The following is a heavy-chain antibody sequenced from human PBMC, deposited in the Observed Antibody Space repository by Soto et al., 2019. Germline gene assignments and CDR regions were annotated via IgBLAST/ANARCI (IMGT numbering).Heavy chain of an antibody. V-gene: IGHV3-30*18. Sequence: QVQLVESGGGVVQPGRSLRLSCAASGFTFSNYGMHWVRQAPGKGLEWVAVISYDGSNKYHADSVKGRFTISRDNSKNTLYLQMNSLRDEDTAVYYCAKVGFSGSSTYYYYYGMDVWGQGTTVTVSS. CDR1: GFTFSNYG. CDR3: AKVGFSGSSTYYYYYGMDV. D-gene: IGHD1-26*01. J-gene: IGHJ6*02. CDR2: ISYDGSNK.